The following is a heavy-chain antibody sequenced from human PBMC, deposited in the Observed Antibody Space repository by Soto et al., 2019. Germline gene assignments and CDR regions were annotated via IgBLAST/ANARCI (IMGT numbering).Heavy chain of an antibody. D-gene: IGHD2-2*01. CDR2: INANTGGT. V-gene: IGHV1-2*02. Sequence: QVQLVQSGAEVKKPGASVRVSCKASGYNFNGYFIHWVRQAPGHGFEWTGWINANTGGTNYAQRFQDRVTMTRDRSITTAYMELSRLTPDDTALYFCARGGYQLQFQMDVWGQGTTVTVSS. CDR3: ARGGYQLQFQMDV. J-gene: IGHJ6*02. CDR1: GYNFNGYF.